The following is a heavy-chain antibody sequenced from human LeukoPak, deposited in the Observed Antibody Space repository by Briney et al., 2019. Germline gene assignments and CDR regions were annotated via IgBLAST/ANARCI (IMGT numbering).Heavy chain of an antibody. CDR1: GGSISSGGYY. Sequence: SETLSLTCTVSGGSISSGGYYWSWIRQHPGKGLEWIGYIYDSGSTYYNPSLKSRITISVDTSENRFSLKLSSVTATDTAVYYCARDCSGGSCYGVFDIWGQGTMVTVSS. CDR3: ARDCSGGSCYGVFDI. J-gene: IGHJ3*02. V-gene: IGHV4-30-4*08. D-gene: IGHD2-15*01. CDR2: IYDSGST.